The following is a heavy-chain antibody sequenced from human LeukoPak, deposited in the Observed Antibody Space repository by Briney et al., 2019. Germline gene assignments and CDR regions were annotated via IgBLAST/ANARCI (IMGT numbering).Heavy chain of an antibody. CDR1: GGSFSGYY. Sequence: SETLSLTCAVYGGSFSGYYWSWIRQPPGKGLEWIGEINHSGSTNYNPSLKSRVTISVDTSKNQFSLKLSSVTAADTAVYYCARRGVIQRIISWFDPWGQGTLVTVSS. CDR3: ARRGVIQRIISWFDP. V-gene: IGHV4-34*01. D-gene: IGHD1-1*01. J-gene: IGHJ5*02. CDR2: INHSGST.